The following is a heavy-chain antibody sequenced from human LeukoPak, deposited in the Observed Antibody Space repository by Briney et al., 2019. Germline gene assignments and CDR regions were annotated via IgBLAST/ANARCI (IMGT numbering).Heavy chain of an antibody. J-gene: IGHJ4*02. CDR1: DETFSGYY. Sequence: SETLSLTCAISDETFSGYYWGWIRQPPGKGLELIGEINRNGNTDYNPSLKSRVSISIDTSKNQFSLKLISVTAAGTAVYYCARLVPERFFQLNPEGYYDYWGQGTLVTVSS. V-gene: IGHV4-34*01. CDR2: INRNGNT. D-gene: IGHD3-3*01. CDR3: ARLVPERFFQLNPEGYYDY.